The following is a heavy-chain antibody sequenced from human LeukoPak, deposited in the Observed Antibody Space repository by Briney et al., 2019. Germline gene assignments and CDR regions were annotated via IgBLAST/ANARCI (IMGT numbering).Heavy chain of an antibody. Sequence: GASVKVSCKASGYTFTSYGISWVRQAPGQGLEWMGWISAYNGNTNYAQKLQGRVTMTTDTSTSTAYMELRSLRSDDTAVYYCAREYYYDSSGYYKGGAFDIWGQGTMVTVSS. CDR1: GYTFTSYG. V-gene: IGHV1-18*01. D-gene: IGHD3-22*01. CDR2: ISAYNGNT. J-gene: IGHJ3*02. CDR3: AREYYYDSSGYYKGGAFDI.